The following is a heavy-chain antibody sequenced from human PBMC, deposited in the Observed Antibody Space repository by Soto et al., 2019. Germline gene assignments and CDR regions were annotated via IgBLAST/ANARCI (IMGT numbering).Heavy chain of an antibody. CDR3: ARIIGV. J-gene: IGHJ6*02. CDR1: GGSVSSGSYY. CDR2: IYYSGST. V-gene: IGHV4-61*01. Sequence: QVQLQESGPGLVKPSETLSLTCTVSGGSVSSGSYYWSWIRQPPGKGLEWIGYIYYSGSTNYNPALKSRVTISVDTSKNQFSLKLSSVTAADTAVYYCARIIGVWGQGTTVTVSS.